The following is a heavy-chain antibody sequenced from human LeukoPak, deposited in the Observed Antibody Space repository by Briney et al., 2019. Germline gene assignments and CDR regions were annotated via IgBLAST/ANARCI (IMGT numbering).Heavy chain of an antibody. D-gene: IGHD3-22*01. V-gene: IGHV4-34*01. CDR2: INHSGST. Sequence: SETLSLTCAVYGGSFSGYYWSWIRQPPGKGLEWIGEINHSGSTNYNPSLKSRVTISVDTSKNQFSLKLSSVTAADTAVYYCARLYYDSSGYPAAPFDYWGQGTLVTVSS. J-gene: IGHJ4*02. CDR3: ARLYYDSSGYPAAPFDY. CDR1: GGSFSGYY.